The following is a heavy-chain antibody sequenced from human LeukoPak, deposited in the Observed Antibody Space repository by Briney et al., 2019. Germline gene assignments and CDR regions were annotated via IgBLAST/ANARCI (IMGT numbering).Heavy chain of an antibody. J-gene: IGHJ3*02. D-gene: IGHD1-26*01. V-gene: IGHV1-8*03. CDR1: GYTFGSDD. CDR2: INPNNGNL. CDR3: ARSDHNSWNAFDI. Sequence: GASVKVSCKASGYTFGSDDINWVRQATGQGLEWMGWINPNNGNLGYAQKFQGRVTITRNTPISTAYVELSSLTSEDTPVYYCARSDHNSWNAFDIWGQGTMVTVSS.